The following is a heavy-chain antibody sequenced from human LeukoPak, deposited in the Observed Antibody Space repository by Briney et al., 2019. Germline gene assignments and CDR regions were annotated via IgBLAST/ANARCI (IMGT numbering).Heavy chain of an antibody. CDR2: ISSSGSTI. CDR1: GFTFSSYE. J-gene: IGHJ3*02. D-gene: IGHD3-22*01. V-gene: IGHV3-48*03. CDR3: ARTYYDSSGGAFDI. Sequence: GGSLRLSCAASGFTFSSYEMNWVRQAPGKGLEWVSYISSSGSTIYYADSVKGRFTISRDNAKNSLYLQMNSLRAEDTAVYYCARTYYDSSGGAFDIWGQGTVVTVSS.